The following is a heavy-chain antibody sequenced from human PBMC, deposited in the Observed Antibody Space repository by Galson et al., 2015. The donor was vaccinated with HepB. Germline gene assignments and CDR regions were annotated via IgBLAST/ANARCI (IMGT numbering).Heavy chain of an antibody. CDR2: ISSSSSYI. D-gene: IGHD1-26*01. V-gene: IGHV3-21*01. J-gene: IGHJ2*01. Sequence: SLRLSCAASGFTFSSYSMNWVRQAPGKGLEWVSSISSSSSYIYYADSVKGRFTISRDNAKNSLYLQMNSLRAEDTAVYYCASPGGATSSFSFDLWGRGTLVTVSS. CDR3: ASPGGATSSFSFDL. CDR1: GFTFSSYS.